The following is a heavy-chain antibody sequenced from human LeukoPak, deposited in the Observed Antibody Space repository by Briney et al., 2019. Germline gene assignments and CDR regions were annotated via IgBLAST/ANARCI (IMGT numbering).Heavy chain of an antibody. CDR2: IIPIFGTA. J-gene: IGHJ4*02. D-gene: IGHD4-17*01. CDR1: GGTFSSYA. Sequence: ASVKVSCKASGGTFSSYAISWVRQAPGQGLEWMGGIIPIFGTANYAQKFQGRVTITADESTSTAYMELSSLRYEDTAVYYCAGAPMTTVHPNGYWGQGTLVTVSS. V-gene: IGHV1-69*13. CDR3: AGAPMTTVHPNGY.